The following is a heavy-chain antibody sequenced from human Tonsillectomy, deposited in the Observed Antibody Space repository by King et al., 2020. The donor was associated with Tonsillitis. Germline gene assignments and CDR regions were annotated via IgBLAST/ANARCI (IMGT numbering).Heavy chain of an antibody. CDR1: GFTFSDYY. CDR2: ISSSGSTR. CDR3: AREQNIYCSSTSCYSFDY. J-gene: IGHJ4*02. Sequence: VQLVESGGGLFKPGGSLRLSCAASGFTFSDYYMSWIRQAPGKGLDWVSYISSSGSTRYFADSVKGRFTISRDNAKNSLYLQMNSLRAEDTAVYYCAREQNIYCSSTSCYSFDYWGQGTLVTVSS. D-gene: IGHD2-2*01. V-gene: IGHV3-11*01.